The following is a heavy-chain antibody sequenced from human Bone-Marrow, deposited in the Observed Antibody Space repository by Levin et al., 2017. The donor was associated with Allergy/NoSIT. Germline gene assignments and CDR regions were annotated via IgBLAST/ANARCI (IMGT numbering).Heavy chain of an antibody. CDR2: ISYDGNNT. J-gene: IGHJ3*02. V-gene: IGHV3-30-3*01. CDR3: ARVQDTFWSGYYDAFAI. Sequence: GGSLRLSCATSGFTFSNFAMHWVRQAPGKGLEWVTVISYDGNNTHYADSVKGRFTVSRDNSKNTLFLQMNSLGAEDTALYYCARVQDTFWSGYYDAFAIWGQGTMVTVSS. D-gene: IGHD3-3*01. CDR1: GFTFSNFA.